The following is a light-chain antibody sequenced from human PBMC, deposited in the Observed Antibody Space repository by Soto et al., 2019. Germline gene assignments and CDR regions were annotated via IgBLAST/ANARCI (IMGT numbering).Light chain of an antibody. CDR3: QQCGTSPT. J-gene: IGKJ4*01. CDR1: QNVGSTY. CDR2: GAS. Sequence: EIVLTQSPGTLSLSPGERATLSCRASQNVGSTYLAWYQQKPGQAPRLLIFGASNRASGIPDRFGGSGSGTDFTLTINRLEPEDFALYYCQQCGTSPTFGGGTKVDIK. V-gene: IGKV3-20*01.